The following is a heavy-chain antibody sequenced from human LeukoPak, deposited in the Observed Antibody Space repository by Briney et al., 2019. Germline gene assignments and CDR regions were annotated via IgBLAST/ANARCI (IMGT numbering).Heavy chain of an antibody. CDR2: IYYSGST. D-gene: IGHD6-19*01. CDR1: GGSISSSSYY. J-gene: IGHJ4*02. CDR3: ARASGWDRDFDY. V-gene: IGHV4-39*07. Sequence: SETLSLTCTVSGGSISSSSYYWGWIRQPPGKGLEWIGSIYYSGSTYYNPSLKSRVTISVDTSKNQFSLKLSSVTAADTAVYYCARASGWDRDFDYWGQGTLVTVSS.